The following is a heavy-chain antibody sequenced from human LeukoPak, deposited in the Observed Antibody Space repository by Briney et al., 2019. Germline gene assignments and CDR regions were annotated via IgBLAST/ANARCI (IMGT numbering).Heavy chain of an antibody. CDR3: ARHLYYSASAFWYIDL. CDR2: VSQSGNT. V-gene: IGHV4-34*01. J-gene: IGHJ2*01. D-gene: IGHD3-10*01. Sequence: SETLSLTCAVYGGSFSGYYWSWIRQSPGKGLEWIGSVSQSGNTYYKSSLKSRVTVSIDTSKNEFSLILTSVTAADTAEYYCARHLYYSASAFWYIDLWGRGTLVIVSP. CDR1: GGSFSGYY.